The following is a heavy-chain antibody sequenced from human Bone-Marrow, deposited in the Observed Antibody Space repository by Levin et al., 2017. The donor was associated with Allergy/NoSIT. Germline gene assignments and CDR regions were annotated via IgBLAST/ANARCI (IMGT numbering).Heavy chain of an antibody. Sequence: GGSLRLSCAASGFTFRTYAMSWVRQAPGKGLEWLSGISGSGAGTSYADSAKGRFNISKDNSKNRVYLQLNSLRVEDTAVYYCARVGSGWFRNKLDSWGQGTLVTVSS. CDR2: ISGSGAGT. CDR1: GFTFRTYA. CDR3: ARVGSGWFRNKLDS. V-gene: IGHV3-23*01. J-gene: IGHJ4*02. D-gene: IGHD6-19*01.